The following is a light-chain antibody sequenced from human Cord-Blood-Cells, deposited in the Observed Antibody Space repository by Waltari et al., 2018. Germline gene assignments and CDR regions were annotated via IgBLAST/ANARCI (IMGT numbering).Light chain of an antibody. V-gene: IGLV2-14*01. J-gene: IGLJ1*01. Sequence: QSALTQPASVSGSPGQSITISCTGTSSDVVGYNYVSWYQQHPGKAPKLMIYDARKRPSGVSNRFSGSKSGNTASFTICGLQAEDEADYYCSSYTGSSVFGTGTKVTVL. CDR2: DAR. CDR3: SSYTGSSV. CDR1: SSDVVGYNY.